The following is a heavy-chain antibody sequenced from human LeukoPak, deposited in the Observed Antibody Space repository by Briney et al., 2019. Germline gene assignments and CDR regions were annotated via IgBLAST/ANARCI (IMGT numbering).Heavy chain of an antibody. CDR2: IKHRENT. V-gene: IGHV4-34*01. CDR1: GGSFSAYY. Sequence: SETLSLTCAVYGGSFSAYYWTWIRQPPGKGLEWIGEIKHRENTNYSPSLKSRVTISLDTSKNQISLKLSSVTAADTAVYYCAREGHTNAYNPLGYWGQGTLVIVSS. CDR3: AREGHTNAYNPLGY. J-gene: IGHJ4*02. D-gene: IGHD5-24*01.